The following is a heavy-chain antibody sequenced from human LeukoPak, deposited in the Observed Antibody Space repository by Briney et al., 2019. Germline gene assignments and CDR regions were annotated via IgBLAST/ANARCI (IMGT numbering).Heavy chain of an antibody. V-gene: IGHV3-7*01. CDR2: IKQDGSEK. CDR3: ARGPSGYHNT. CDR1: GFTFSRYW. D-gene: IGHD5-12*01. J-gene: IGHJ4*02. Sequence: GGSLRLSCASSGFTFSRYWMSWVRQAPGKGLEWVANIKQDGSEKYYVDSVKDRFTISRDNAKNSLYLQMNSLRAEDTAVYYCARGPSGYHNTGGQGTLVTVSS.